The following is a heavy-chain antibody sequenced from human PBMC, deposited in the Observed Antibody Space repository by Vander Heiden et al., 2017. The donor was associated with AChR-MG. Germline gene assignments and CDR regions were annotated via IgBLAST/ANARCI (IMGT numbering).Heavy chain of an antibody. CDR1: GFTFTDFG. D-gene: IGHD3-16*01. V-gene: IGHV3-30*03. CDR3: AREGDALQFMDLSFKPAAIVR. CDR2: ISYNGKKR. J-gene: IGHJ4*02. Sequence: QLVESGGGVVQPGTSLRLSCAASGFTFTDFGFHWVRQAPGKGLEWVSVISYNGKKRYYADSVKGRFTISRDTSKNTLYLHLNSLRAEDTAVYYCAREGDALQFMDLSFKPAAIVRWGQGTLVTVSS.